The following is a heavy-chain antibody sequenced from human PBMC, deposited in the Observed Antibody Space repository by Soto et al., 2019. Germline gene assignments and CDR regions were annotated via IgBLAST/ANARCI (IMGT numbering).Heavy chain of an antibody. CDR2: ISAYNGNT. CDR3: AREEGEYCSSTSCFPPDY. CDR1: GYTFTSYG. V-gene: IGHV1-18*01. D-gene: IGHD2-2*01. J-gene: IGHJ4*02. Sequence: ASVKVSCKASGYTFTSYGISWVRQAPGQGLEWMGWISAYNGNTNYAQKLQGRVTMTTDASTSTAYMELRSLRSDDTAVYYCAREEGEYCSSTSCFPPDYWGQGXLVTVYS.